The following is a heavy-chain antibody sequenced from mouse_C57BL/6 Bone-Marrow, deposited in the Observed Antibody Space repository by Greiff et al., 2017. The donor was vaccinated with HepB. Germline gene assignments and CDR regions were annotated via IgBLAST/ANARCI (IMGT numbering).Heavy chain of an antibody. CDR1: GFNIKDYY. CDR3: TSTLMDY. V-gene: IGHV14-4*01. CDR2: IDPENGDT. Sequence: EVQGVESGAELVRPGASVKLSCTASGFNIKDYYMHWVKQRPEQGLEWIGCIDPENGDTEYASKFQGKATITADTSSNTAYLQLSSLTSEDTAVYYCTSTLMDYWGQGTSVTVSS. D-gene: IGHD2-1*01. J-gene: IGHJ4*01.